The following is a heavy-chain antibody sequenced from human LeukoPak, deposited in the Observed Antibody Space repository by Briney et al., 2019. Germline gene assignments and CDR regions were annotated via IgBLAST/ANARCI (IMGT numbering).Heavy chain of an antibody. CDR3: AREGSPDYYGSGEFDY. CDR1: GYTFTSYY. Sequence: ASVKVSCKASGYTFTSYYMHWVRQAPGQGLEWMGIINPSGGSTSYAQKFQGRVTMTRDTSTSTVYMELSSLRSEDTAVYYCAREGSPDYYGSGEFDYWGQGTLVTVAS. V-gene: IGHV1-46*03. CDR2: INPSGGST. J-gene: IGHJ4*02. D-gene: IGHD3-10*01.